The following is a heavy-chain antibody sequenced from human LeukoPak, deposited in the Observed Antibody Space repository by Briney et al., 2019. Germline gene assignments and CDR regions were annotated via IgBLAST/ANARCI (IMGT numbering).Heavy chain of an antibody. CDR1: GGSISSSSYY. CDR3: ARERQYYMDV. CDR2: IYYSGST. V-gene: IGHV4-39*02. J-gene: IGHJ6*03. Sequence: SETLSLTCTVSGGSISSSSYYWGWIRQPPGKGLEWIGSIYYSGSTYYNPSLKSRVTISVDTSKNQFSLKLSSVTAADTAVYYCARERQYYMDVWGKGTTVTVS.